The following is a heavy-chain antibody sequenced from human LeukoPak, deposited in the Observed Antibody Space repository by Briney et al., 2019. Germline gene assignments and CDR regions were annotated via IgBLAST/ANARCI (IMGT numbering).Heavy chain of an antibody. D-gene: IGHD3-16*01. Sequence: PSEALSLTCTVSGGSISSYYWSWIRQPAGKGLEWIGRIYTSGSTNYNPSLKSRVTMSVDTSKNQFSLKLSSVTAADTAVHYCARGYDYVWGSYTSAFDIWGQGTMVTVSS. CDR2: IYTSGST. CDR3: ARGYDYVWGSYTSAFDI. V-gene: IGHV4-4*07. J-gene: IGHJ3*02. CDR1: GGSISSYY.